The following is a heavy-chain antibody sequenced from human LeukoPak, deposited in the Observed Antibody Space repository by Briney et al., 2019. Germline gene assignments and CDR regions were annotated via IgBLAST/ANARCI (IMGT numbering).Heavy chain of an antibody. D-gene: IGHD6-13*01. CDR1: GGSISSNNYF. Sequence: SETLSLTCTVSGGSISSNNYFWGWIRQPPGKGLEWIATISFDGRTYYNPSLPSRVTISVDTSKHQFSLKLSSVTAADTAVYFCASDLIAAGGSTLGSWGQGTLVTVSS. J-gene: IGHJ5*02. CDR3: ASDLIAAGGSTLGS. V-gene: IGHV4-39*01. CDR2: ISFDGRT.